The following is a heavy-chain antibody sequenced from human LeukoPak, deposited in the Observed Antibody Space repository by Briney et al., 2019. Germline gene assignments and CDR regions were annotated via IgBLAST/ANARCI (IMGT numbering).Heavy chain of an antibody. Sequence: SVKVSCKASGGTFSSYAISWVRQAPGQGLEWMGGIIPIFGTANYAQKFQGRVTITTDESTSTAYMELSSLRSEDTAVYYCARGHIVVVPAAGSGGRYYYMDVWGKGTTVTVSS. D-gene: IGHD2-2*01. J-gene: IGHJ6*03. V-gene: IGHV1-69*05. CDR2: IIPIFGTA. CDR3: ARGHIVVVPAAGSGGRYYYMDV. CDR1: GGTFSSYA.